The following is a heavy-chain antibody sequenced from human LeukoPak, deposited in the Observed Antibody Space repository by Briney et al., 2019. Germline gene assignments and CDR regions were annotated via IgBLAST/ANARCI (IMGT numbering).Heavy chain of an antibody. CDR1: GFTFRSYA. D-gene: IGHD3-16*01. CDR3: AKNDGALDY. CDR2: ISGSVDNK. J-gene: IGHJ4*02. V-gene: IGHV3-23*01. Sequence: GGSLRLSCAASGFTFRSYAMTWVRQAPGKGLEWVSLISGSVDNKFYADSVKGRFTISRDNSKHTLYLQMNSLRAEDTAVYYCAKNDGALDYWGQGTPVTVSS.